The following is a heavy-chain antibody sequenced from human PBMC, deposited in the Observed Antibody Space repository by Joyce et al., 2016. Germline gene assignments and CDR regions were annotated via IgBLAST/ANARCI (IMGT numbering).Heavy chain of an antibody. Sequence: VQLVQSGTELKKPGESLKISCQASGYNFASYWNAWVRQMPGKGLEYMGIIWPSDSDTKYSPSFQGEVTISVDESINTAYLQWSSLKAADSAIYYCARRRGSADYWGQGTQVIVSS. V-gene: IGHV5-51*01. J-gene: IGHJ4*02. D-gene: IGHD2-15*01. CDR1: GYNFASYW. CDR3: ARRRGSADY. CDR2: IWPSDSDT.